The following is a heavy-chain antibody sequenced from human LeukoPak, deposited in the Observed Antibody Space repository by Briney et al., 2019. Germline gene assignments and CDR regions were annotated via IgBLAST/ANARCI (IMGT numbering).Heavy chain of an antibody. V-gene: IGHV4-59*08. CDR2: IFSSESSNT. J-gene: IGHJ6*03. D-gene: IGHD5-24*01. CDR1: NGSFSTYY. Sequence: SETLSLTCSVSNGSFSTYYWGWIRQPPGKRLEWIGYIFSSESSNTNDNPSLNGRVTISVDTSKNQFSLTLNSVTAADTAVYYCARAGDGYYYYYYMDVWGKGTTVTVSS. CDR3: ARAGDGYYYYYYMDV.